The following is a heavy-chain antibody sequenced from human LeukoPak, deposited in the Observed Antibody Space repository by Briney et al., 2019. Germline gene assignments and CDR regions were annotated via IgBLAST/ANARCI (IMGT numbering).Heavy chain of an antibody. CDR1: GFTFSSYS. Sequence: PGGSLRLSCAASGFTFSSYSMHWVRQAPGKGLEWLSVIPYDGSSKYFADSVKGRFTISRDNSENTLYLQLNSLRVEDTAVYSCARGGYSGSGNYFDYWGQGTLVTVSS. CDR2: IPYDGSSK. J-gene: IGHJ4*02. V-gene: IGHV3-30-3*01. CDR3: ARGGYSGSGNYFDY. D-gene: IGHD3-10*01.